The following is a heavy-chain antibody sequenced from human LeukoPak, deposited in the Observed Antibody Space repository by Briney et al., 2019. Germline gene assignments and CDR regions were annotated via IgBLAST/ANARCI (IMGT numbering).Heavy chain of an antibody. CDR1: GFTFSTYS. D-gene: IGHD4-17*01. Sequence: GGSLRLSCAASGFTFSTYSMNWVRQAPGKGLEWVSYISSGSSSIYYADSVKGRFTISRVNAQNSLYLQMNSLRDEDTAVYYCARDLYGDYLVDYWGQGTLVTVSS. CDR3: ARDLYGDYLVDY. V-gene: IGHV3-48*02. CDR2: ISSGSSSI. J-gene: IGHJ4*02.